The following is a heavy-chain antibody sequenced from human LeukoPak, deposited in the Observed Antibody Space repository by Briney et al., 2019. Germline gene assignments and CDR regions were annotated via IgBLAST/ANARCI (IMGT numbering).Heavy chain of an antibody. CDR3: ARDSEPYSSSWFDP. J-gene: IGHJ5*02. V-gene: IGHV4-4*07. CDR2: VYTSGST. CDR1: GGSISSYY. D-gene: IGHD6-13*01. Sequence: SETLSLTCTVSGGSISSYYWSWIRQPAGQGLGWIGRVYTSGSTNYNPSLKSRVTMSVDTSKNQFSLKLSSVTAADTAVYYCARDSEPYSSSWFDPWGQGTLVTVSS.